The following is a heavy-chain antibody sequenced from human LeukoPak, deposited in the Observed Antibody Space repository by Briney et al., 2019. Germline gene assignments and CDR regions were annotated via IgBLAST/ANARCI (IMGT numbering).Heavy chain of an antibody. D-gene: IGHD5-18*01. CDR1: GFTFSSFA. Sequence: AGSLRLSCAASGFTFSSFATSWVRQAPGKGLEWVSGISASGGSTCYADSVKGRFTISRDNSKNTLYLQMNSLKTEDTAVYYCTTDDLTAYSYGYPWFDNWGQGTLVTVSS. J-gene: IGHJ4*02. CDR2: ISASGGST. CDR3: TTDDLTAYSYGYPWFDN. V-gene: IGHV3-23*01.